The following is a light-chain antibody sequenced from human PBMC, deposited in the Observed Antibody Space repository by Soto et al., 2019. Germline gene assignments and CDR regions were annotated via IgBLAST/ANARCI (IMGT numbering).Light chain of an antibody. V-gene: IGLV2-14*01. CDR2: DVS. J-gene: IGLJ1*01. Sequence: QSALTQPASVSGSPGQSITISCTGTSSDGGGYNYVSWYQQHPGKAPKLMIYDVSNRPSGVSNRFSGSKSGNTAYLTISGLQAEDEADYYCSSYTSSSTLLYVFGTGTKLTVL. CDR3: SSYTSSSTLLYV. CDR1: SSDGGGYNY.